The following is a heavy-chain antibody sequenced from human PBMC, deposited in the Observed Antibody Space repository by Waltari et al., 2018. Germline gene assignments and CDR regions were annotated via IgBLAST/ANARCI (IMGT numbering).Heavy chain of an antibody. V-gene: IGHV4-34*01. D-gene: IGHD2-2*02. CDR2: INHSGST. CDR1: GGSFSDYY. J-gene: IGHJ6*02. CDR3: ARRDIVVVPAAIRNYYYYYIDV. Sequence: QVQLQQWGAGLLKPSETLSLTCAVYGGSFSDYYWSWIRQPPGKGMEWMGEINHSGSTNSTPTLKIRVTISVDTAQNQFSLRLNSVTAAETAVYYCARRDIVVVPAAIRNYYYYYIDVWGQGTAVTVSS.